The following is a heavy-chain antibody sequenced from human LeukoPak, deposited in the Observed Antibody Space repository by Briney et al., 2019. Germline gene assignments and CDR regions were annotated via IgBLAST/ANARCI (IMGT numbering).Heavy chain of an antibody. D-gene: IGHD3-10*01. V-gene: IGHV3-53*01. CDR3: VRDSDSFGFDH. CDR1: GFTFSSYW. J-gene: IGHJ4*02. CDR2: IYSIGST. Sequence: GGSLRLSCAASGFTFSSYWMSWVRQAPGKGLEWVSVIYSIGSTYYTDSVKGRFTISRDNSKSTVYLQMDSLRAEDTAVYYCVRDSDSFGFDHWGQGTLVTVSS.